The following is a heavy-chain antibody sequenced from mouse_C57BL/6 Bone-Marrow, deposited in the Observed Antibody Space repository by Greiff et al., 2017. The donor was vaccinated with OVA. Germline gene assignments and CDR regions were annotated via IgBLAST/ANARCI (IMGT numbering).Heavy chain of an antibody. CDR2: INPSSGYT. CDR3: AEWYYSDY. CDR1: GYTFTSYW. D-gene: IGHD1-3*01. V-gene: IGHV1-7*01. Sequence: QVQLKQSGAELAKPGASVKLSCKASGYTFTSYWMHWVKQRPGQGLEWIGYINPSSGYTKYNQKFKDKATLTADKSSSTAYMQLSSRTYEDSAVYYCAEWYYSDYWGQGATLTVSS. J-gene: IGHJ2*01.